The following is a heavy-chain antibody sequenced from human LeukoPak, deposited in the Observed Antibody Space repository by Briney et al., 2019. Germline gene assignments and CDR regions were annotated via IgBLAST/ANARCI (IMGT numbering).Heavy chain of an antibody. CDR2: INSDGSST. CDR1: GFTFSSYW. CDR3: ARDFWRRTNWFDP. D-gene: IGHD3-3*01. Sequence: GGSLRLSCAASGFTFSSYWMHWVRQAPGKGLVWFSRINSDGSSTSYADSVKGRFTISRDNAKNTLYLQMNSLRAEDTAVYYCARDFWRRTNWFDPWGQGTLVTVSS. J-gene: IGHJ5*02. V-gene: IGHV3-74*01.